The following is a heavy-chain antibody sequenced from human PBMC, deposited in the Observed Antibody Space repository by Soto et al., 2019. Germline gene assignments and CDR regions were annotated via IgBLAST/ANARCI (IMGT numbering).Heavy chain of an antibody. CDR1: GYSISSGYY. V-gene: IGHV4-38-2*01. J-gene: IGHJ4*02. D-gene: IGHD1-26*01. CDR3: ARKYPPTYYFDY. CDR2: IFHSGKT. Sequence: SETLSLTCAVSGYSISSGYYWSWVRQPPGKGLEWIGTIFHSGKTYYNPSLKSRLTISVDTSKNQFSLKLSSVTAADTAVYYCARKYPPTYYFDYWGQGTLVTVS.